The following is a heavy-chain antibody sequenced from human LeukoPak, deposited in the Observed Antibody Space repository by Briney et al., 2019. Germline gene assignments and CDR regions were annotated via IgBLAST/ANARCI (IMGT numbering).Heavy chain of an antibody. CDR3: AKGLGTSSWYYFDY. CDR2: ITPNSGGT. V-gene: IGHV1-2*02. D-gene: IGHD6-13*01. J-gene: IGHJ4*02. Sequence: ASVKVSCKASGYTFTGYYLHWVRQAPGPGLEWMGWITPNSGGTNYAQKFQGRVTMTRDTSISTAYMELSRLRSDDTAVYYCAKGLGTSSWYYFDYWGQGTLVTVSS. CDR1: GYTFTGYY.